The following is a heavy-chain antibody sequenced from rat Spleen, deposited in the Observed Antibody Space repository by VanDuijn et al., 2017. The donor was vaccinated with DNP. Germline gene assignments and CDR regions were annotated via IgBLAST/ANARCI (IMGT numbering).Heavy chain of an antibody. Sequence: EVQLVESGGGLVQPGRSRKLSCAASGFTFSDYNMAWVRQAPKKGLEWVATIIHDGKRTYYGDSVKGRFTISRDNTKSILYLQMDSLGYEDTATYYCSTLNYYASLSGYFDYWGQGVMVTVSS. J-gene: IGHJ2*01. CDR2: IIHDGKRT. D-gene: IGHD1-12*01. CDR3: STLNYYASLSGYFDY. CDR1: GFTFSDYN. V-gene: IGHV5S10*01.